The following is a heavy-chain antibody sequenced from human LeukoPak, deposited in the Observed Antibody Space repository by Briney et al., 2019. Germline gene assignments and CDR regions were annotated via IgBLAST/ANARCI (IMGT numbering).Heavy chain of an antibody. CDR2: INPNSGGT. D-gene: IGHD3-10*01. J-gene: IGHJ4*02. CDR3: AVASYGSGSYYDPVDY. Sequence: KASXXXFTGYYMHWVRQAPGQGREGMGWINPNSGGTNYAQKFQGRVTMTRDTSISTAYMELSRLRSDDTAVYYCAVASYGSGSYYDPVDYWGQGTLVTVSS. V-gene: IGHV1-2*02. CDR1: XXXFTGYY.